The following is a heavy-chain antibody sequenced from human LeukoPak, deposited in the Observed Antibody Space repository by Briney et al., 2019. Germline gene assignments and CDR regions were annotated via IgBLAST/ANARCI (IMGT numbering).Heavy chain of an antibody. CDR2: IYYSGST. V-gene: IGHV4-59*01. D-gene: IGHD3-10*01. Sequence: SETLSLTCTVSGGSISSYYWSWIRQPPGKGLEWIGYIYYSGSTNYNPSLKSRVTISVDTSKNQFSLKLSSVTAADTAVYYCARGVPYGTMVRGAHPPYNWFDPWGQGTLVTVSS. CDR3: ARGVPYGTMVRGAHPPYNWFDP. J-gene: IGHJ5*02. CDR1: GGSISSYY.